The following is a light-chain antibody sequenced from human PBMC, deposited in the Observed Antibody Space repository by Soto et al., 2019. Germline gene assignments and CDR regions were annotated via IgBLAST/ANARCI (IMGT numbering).Light chain of an antibody. CDR1: DSVSISY. V-gene: IGKV3-20*01. J-gene: IGKJ4*01. CDR3: QQWCNSPRVT. Sequence: IVLTQSPGTLSLSPGERATLSCRASDSVSISYLAWYQQKPGQAPRLLIYGASSRATCIPDRFSGSGSGTDFTLTISRLEPDYSVVSYCQQWCNSPRVTFGGGTKVEIK. CDR2: GAS.